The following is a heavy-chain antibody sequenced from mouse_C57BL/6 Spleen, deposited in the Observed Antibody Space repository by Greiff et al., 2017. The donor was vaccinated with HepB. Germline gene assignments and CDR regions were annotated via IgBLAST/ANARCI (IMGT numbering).Heavy chain of an antibody. CDR3: AKTVVPTGAMDY. CDR2: IDPSDSYT. Sequence: QVQLQQPGAELVMPGASVKLSCKASGYTFTSYWMHWVKQRPGQGLEWIGEIDPSDSYTNYNQKFKGKSTLTVDKSSSTAYMQLSSLTSEDSAVYYCAKTVVPTGAMDYWGQGTSVTVSS. CDR1: GYTFTSYW. J-gene: IGHJ4*01. V-gene: IGHV1-69*01. D-gene: IGHD1-1*01.